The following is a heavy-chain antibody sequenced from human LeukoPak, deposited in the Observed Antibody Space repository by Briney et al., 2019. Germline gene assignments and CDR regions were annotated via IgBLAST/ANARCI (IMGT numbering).Heavy chain of an antibody. CDR2: ISAYNGNT. CDR3: ARANFDWSNDAFDI. J-gene: IGHJ3*02. D-gene: IGHD3-9*01. V-gene: IGHV1-18*01. Sequence: ASVKVSCKASGYTFTSYGISWVRQGPGQGLEWMGWISAYNGNTNYAQKLQGRVTMTTDTSTSTAYMELRSLRSDDTAVYYCARANFDWSNDAFDIWGQGTMVTVSS. CDR1: GYTFTSYG.